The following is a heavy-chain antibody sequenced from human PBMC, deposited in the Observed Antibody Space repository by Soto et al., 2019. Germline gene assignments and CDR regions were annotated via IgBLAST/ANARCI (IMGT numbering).Heavy chain of an antibody. Sequence: QVQLQESGPGLVKPSETLSLTCTVSGGSISSYYWSWIRQPPGKGLEWIGYIYYSGSTNYNPSLKSRATISVDTSKNQFSLKLSSVTAADTAVYYCARALILTGYYIHDAFDIWGQGTMVTVSS. V-gene: IGHV4-59*01. CDR3: ARALILTGYYIHDAFDI. CDR1: GGSISSYY. CDR2: IYYSGST. J-gene: IGHJ3*02. D-gene: IGHD3-9*01.